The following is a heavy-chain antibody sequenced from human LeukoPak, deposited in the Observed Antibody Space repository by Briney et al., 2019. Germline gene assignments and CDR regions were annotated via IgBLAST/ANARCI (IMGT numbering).Heavy chain of an antibody. CDR2: IYHRGST. V-gene: IGHV4-38-2*01. J-gene: IGHJ4*02. D-gene: IGHD3-10*01. Sequence: SETLSLTCAVSGYSISSGYYWGWIRQPPGKGLEWIGSIYHRGSTYYNPSLKSRVTISVDMSKNQFSLRLSSMTAADTAVYYCARVSGMNIDDWGLGTLVTVSS. CDR3: ARVSGMNIDD. CDR1: GYSISSGYY.